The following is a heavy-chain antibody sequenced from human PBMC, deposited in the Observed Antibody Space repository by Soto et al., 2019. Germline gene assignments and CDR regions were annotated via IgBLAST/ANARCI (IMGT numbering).Heavy chain of an antibody. CDR1: GFTFSSYG. V-gene: IGHV3-33*01. J-gene: IGHJ5*02. Sequence: GGSLRLSCAASGFTFSSYGMHWVRQAPGKGLEWVAVIWYDGSNKYYADSVKGRFTISRDNSKNTLYLQMNSLRAEDTAVYYCARGGDGYNSWFDPWGQGTLVT. CDR2: IWYDGSNK. D-gene: IGHD5-12*01. CDR3: ARGGDGYNSWFDP.